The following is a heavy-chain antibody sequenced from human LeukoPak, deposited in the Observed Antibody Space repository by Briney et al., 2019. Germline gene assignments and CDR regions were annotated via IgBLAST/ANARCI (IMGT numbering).Heavy chain of an antibody. CDR3: VRELSGSFDY. CDR1: GFPFSDAW. D-gene: IGHD3-10*01. V-gene: IGHV3-15*07. CDR2: IKSKTNGGTT. J-gene: IGHJ4*02. Sequence: GGSLRLSCAVSGFPFSDAWMNWVRQVPGRGLEWVGLIKSKTNGGTTDYTTPVKGRFTISRDDSKNMLYLQMNSLKIEDTAVYYCVRELSGSFDYWGQGTLVTVSS.